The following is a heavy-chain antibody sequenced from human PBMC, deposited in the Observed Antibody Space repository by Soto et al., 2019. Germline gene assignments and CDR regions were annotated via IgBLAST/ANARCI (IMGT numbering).Heavy chain of an antibody. V-gene: IGHV4-34*01. D-gene: IGHD2-15*01. CDR1: GGSFSGYY. J-gene: IGHJ6*03. Sequence: SETLSLTCAVYGGSFSGYYWSWIRQPPGKGLEWIGEINHSGSTNYNPSLKSRVTISVDTSKNQFSLKLSSVTAADTAVYYCASGRYCSGGSCYFSSYYMDVWGKGTTVTVSS. CDR2: INHSGST. CDR3: ASGRYCSGGSCYFSSYYMDV.